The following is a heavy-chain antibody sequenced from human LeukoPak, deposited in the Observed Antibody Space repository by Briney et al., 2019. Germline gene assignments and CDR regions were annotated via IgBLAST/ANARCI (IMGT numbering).Heavy chain of an antibody. J-gene: IGHJ4*02. CDR2: ISAYNGNT. V-gene: IGHV1-18*03. Sequence: GASVKVSCKASGYTFTSYGISWVRQAPGQGLEWMGWISAYNGNTNYAQKLQGRVTMTTDTSTSTAYMELRSLRSDDMAVYYCVRNWGPTYYDFWSGYLSRGGFDYWGQGTLVTVSS. CDR1: GYTFTSYG. D-gene: IGHD3-3*01. CDR3: VRNWGPTYYDFWSGYLSRGGFDY.